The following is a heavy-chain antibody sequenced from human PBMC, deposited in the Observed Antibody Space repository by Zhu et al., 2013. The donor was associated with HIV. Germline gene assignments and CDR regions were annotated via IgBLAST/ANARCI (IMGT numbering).Heavy chain of an antibody. CDR3: ARGTVEARTFNL. V-gene: IGHV1-8*01. D-gene: IGHD1-20*01. CDR1: GYTFTTYD. CDR2: MNPKSGHT. Sequence: QVQLVQPGAEVKKPGASVKVFCQASGYTFTTYDINWVRQATGQGLEWMGWMNPKSGHTGCAQNFQGRLTMTRNTSISTAYMELSSLKSDDTAVYFCARGTVEARTFNLWGQGTLVTVSS. J-gene: IGHJ4*02.